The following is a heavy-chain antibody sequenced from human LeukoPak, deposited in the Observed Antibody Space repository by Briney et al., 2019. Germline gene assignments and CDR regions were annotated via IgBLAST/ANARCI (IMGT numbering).Heavy chain of an antibody. CDR3: ARDGGSYYATHTDY. V-gene: IGHV3-73*01. CDR2: IRSKANNYAT. J-gene: IGHJ4*02. CDR1: GFTFSAFG. D-gene: IGHD1-26*01. Sequence: PGGSLRLSCEASGFTFSAFGIHWVRQASGKGLEWVGRIRSKANNYATAYAASVKGRFTIFRDDSRNTAYLQMNSLKTEDTAVYYCARDGGSYYATHTDYWGQGTLVTVSS.